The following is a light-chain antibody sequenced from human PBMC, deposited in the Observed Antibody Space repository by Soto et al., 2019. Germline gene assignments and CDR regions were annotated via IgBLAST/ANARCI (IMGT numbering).Light chain of an antibody. V-gene: IGKV1-5*01. Sequence: DIQMTQSPSTLSASVGDRVTITCRASQTVSSWLAWYQQKPGKAPKLLIYDVSSLESGVPSRFSGSGSGTEFTLTISSLQPDDFATYYCQQYYSYSRTFGQGTNVEVK. CDR2: DVS. CDR3: QQYYSYSRT. J-gene: IGKJ1*01. CDR1: QTVSSW.